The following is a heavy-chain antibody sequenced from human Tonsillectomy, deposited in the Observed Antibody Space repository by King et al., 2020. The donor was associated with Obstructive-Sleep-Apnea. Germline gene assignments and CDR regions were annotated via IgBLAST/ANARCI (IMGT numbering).Heavy chain of an antibody. CDR3: ARGWSSEGCLDP. Sequence: QLVQSGAEVKKPGASVKVSCKASGYILTRFYMHWVRPAPGQGLVWMGIINPHGGSTNYAQKFQGRVTMTRDTSTSTVYMELKSLTSDDTAVYYCARGWSSEGCLDPWGQGTLVTVSS. J-gene: IGHJ5*02. V-gene: IGHV1-46*01. D-gene: IGHD3-22*01. CDR2: INPHGGST. CDR1: GYILTRFY.